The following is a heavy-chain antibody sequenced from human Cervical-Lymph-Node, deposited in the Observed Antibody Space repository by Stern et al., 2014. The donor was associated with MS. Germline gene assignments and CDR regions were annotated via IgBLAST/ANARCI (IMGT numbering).Heavy chain of an antibody. CDR1: GFTFSSYS. CDR2: ISSSSSTI. Sequence: EVQLVESGGGLVQPGGSLRLSCAASGFTFSSYSMNWVRQAPGKGLEWVSYISSSSSTIYYADSVKGRFTISRDNAKNSLYLQMNSLRDEDTAVYYCARGSARSGLNSASLELWGQGTLVTVSS. D-gene: IGHD6-19*01. V-gene: IGHV3-48*02. CDR3: ARGSARSGLNSASLEL. J-gene: IGHJ5*02.